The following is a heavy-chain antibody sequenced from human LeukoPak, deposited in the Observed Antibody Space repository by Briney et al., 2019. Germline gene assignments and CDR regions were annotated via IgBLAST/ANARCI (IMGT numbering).Heavy chain of an antibody. V-gene: IGHV3-15*01. D-gene: IGHD3-22*01. J-gene: IGHJ4*02. CDR2: IKSKTDGGTT. Sequence: GGSLRLSCAASGFTFSNAWMSWVRQAPGKWLEWVGRIKSKTDGGTTDYAAPVKGRFTISRDDSKNTLYLQMNSLKTEDTAVYYCTTDGTYYYDSSGYPPREDFDYWGQGTLVTVSS. CDR1: GFTFSNAW. CDR3: TTDGTYYYDSSGYPPREDFDY.